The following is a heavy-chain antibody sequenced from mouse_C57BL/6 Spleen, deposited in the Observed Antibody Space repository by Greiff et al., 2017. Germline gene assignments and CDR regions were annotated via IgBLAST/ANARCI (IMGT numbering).Heavy chain of an antibody. D-gene: IGHD1-1*01. CDR1: GYSITSGYY. CDR2: ISYDGSN. Sequence: EVQLVESGPGLVKPSQSLSLTCSVTGYSITSGYYWNWIRQFPGNKLEWMGYISYDGSNNYNPSLKNRISITRDTSKNQFFLKLNSVTTEDTATYYCARALTTAVYAMDYWGQGTSVTVSS. J-gene: IGHJ4*01. V-gene: IGHV3-6*01. CDR3: ARALTTAVYAMDY.